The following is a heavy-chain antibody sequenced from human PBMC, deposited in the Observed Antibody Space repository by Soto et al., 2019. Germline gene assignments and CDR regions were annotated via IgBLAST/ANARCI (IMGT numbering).Heavy chain of an antibody. CDR2: IIPVFGTG. Sequence: QVQLLQSGAEVKKPGSSVKVSCKASGGTFSSYAISWVRQAPGQGREWMGGIIPVFGTGIYAQQFQGRVTITADKSTNTAYMELSSLRSEDKAVYFCARVGGTGGYTYGLDYWGQGTLVTVSS. J-gene: IGHJ4*02. V-gene: IGHV1-69*06. CDR3: ARVGGTGGYTYGLDY. CDR1: GGTFSSYA. D-gene: IGHD5-18*01.